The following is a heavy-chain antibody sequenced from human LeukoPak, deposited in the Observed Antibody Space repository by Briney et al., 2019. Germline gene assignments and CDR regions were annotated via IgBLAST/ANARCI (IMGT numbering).Heavy chain of an antibody. CDR2: ISCSGGST. Sequence: PGGSLRLSCAASGFTLSSYAMSWVRQAPGKGLEWVSAISCSGGSTYYADSVKGRFTISRDNSKNTLYLQMNSLRAEDTAVYYCAKDGLPYFDWPPYYYFDYWGQGTLVTVSS. CDR1: GFTLSSYA. J-gene: IGHJ4*02. V-gene: IGHV3-23*01. CDR3: AKDGLPYFDWPPYYYFDY. D-gene: IGHD3-9*01.